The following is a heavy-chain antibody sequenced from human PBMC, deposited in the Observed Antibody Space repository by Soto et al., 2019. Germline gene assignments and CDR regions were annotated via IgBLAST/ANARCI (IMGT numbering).Heavy chain of an antibody. CDR3: ARERYYVILNGYYNVPANFDY. Sequence: QPGGSLRLSCAASGFTFSSYAMHWVRQAPGKGLEWVAVISYDGSNKYYADSVKGRFTISRDNSKNTLYLQMNSLRAEDTAVYYCARERYYVILNGYYNVPANFDYWGQGTLVSVSS. CDR1: GFTFSSYA. D-gene: IGHD3-9*01. V-gene: IGHV3-30-3*01. J-gene: IGHJ4*02. CDR2: ISYDGSNK.